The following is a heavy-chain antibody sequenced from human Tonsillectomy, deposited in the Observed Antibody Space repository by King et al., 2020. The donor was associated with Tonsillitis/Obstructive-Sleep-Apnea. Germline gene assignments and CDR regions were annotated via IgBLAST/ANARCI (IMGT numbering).Heavy chain of an antibody. CDR3: GTNAGDYYYYMDV. Sequence: VQLQQWGAGLLKPSETLSLTCGVYGGSFSGYYWSCIRQPPGKGREWIGEINHSGSTNYNSSLKSRVTISRDTSKNQFSLMLTSVTAADTAVYYCGTNAGDYYYYMDVWGKGTTVTVSS. D-gene: IGHD2-2*01. CDR1: GGSFSGYY. J-gene: IGHJ6*03. CDR2: INHSGST. V-gene: IGHV4-34*01.